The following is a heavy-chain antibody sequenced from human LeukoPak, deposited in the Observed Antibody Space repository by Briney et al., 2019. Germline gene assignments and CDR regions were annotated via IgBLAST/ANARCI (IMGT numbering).Heavy chain of an antibody. CDR1: GFTFSSCA. Sequence: PGGSLRLSCAASGFTFSSCAMSWVRQAPGKGLEWVANMNQDGGEKDYVDSVKGRFTISRDNARNLLYLQMSSLRAEDTAVYYCATYTHWVAGDVWGQGTTVTVSS. V-gene: IGHV3-7*01. CDR2: MNQDGGEK. J-gene: IGHJ6*02. D-gene: IGHD3-16*01. CDR3: ATYTHWVAGDV.